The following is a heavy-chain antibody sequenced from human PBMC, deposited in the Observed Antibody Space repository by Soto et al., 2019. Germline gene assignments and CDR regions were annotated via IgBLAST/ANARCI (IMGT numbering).Heavy chain of an antibody. J-gene: IGHJ3*02. Sequence: LRLSCAASGFTFSSYGMHWVRQAPGKGLEWVAVIWYDGSNKYYADSVKGRFTISRDNSKNTLYLQMNSLRAEDTAVYYCARDPSVHAFDTWGQGTMVTVSS. CDR1: GFTFSSYG. CDR3: ARDPSVHAFDT. D-gene: IGHD4-17*01. CDR2: IWYDGSNK. V-gene: IGHV3-33*01.